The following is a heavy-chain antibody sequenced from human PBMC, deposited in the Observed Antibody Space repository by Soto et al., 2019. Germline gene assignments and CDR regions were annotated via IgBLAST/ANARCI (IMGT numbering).Heavy chain of an antibody. V-gene: IGHV3-21*01. Sequence: GGSLRLSCAASGFTFSSYSMNWVRQAPGKGLEWVSSISSSSSYIYYADSVKGRFTISRDNAKNSLYPQMNSLRAEDTAVYYCARDTVYCSGGSCPRIFDYWGQGTLVTVSS. CDR2: ISSSSSYI. D-gene: IGHD2-15*01. CDR1: GFTFSSYS. CDR3: ARDTVYCSGGSCPRIFDY. J-gene: IGHJ4*02.